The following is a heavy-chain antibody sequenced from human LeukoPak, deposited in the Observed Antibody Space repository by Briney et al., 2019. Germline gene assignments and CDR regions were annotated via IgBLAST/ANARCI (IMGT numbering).Heavy chain of an antibody. CDR3: AKDRGYRLVRRVIIIGPCES. D-gene: IGHD3-10*01. Sequence: GGSLRLSCAASGLTFNSYGMTWVRQAPGKRLEWVSAISGGVSYSTFYADSVKGRFTISRDNSKNTLYLQMNSLRAEDTAVYYCAKDRGYRLVRRVIIIGPCESWGQGTLVTVSS. J-gene: IGHJ5*02. CDR2: ISGGVSYST. CDR1: GLTFNSYG. V-gene: IGHV3-23*01.